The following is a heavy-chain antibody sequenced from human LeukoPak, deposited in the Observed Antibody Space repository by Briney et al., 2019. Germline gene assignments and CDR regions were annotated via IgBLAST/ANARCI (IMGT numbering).Heavy chain of an antibody. V-gene: IGHV3-33*01. CDR3: AASRGYSSSRPYYYYGMDV. J-gene: IGHJ6*02. D-gene: IGHD6-13*01. CDR1: GFPFSSYG. Sequence: GRSLRLSCAASGFPFSSYGMHWVRQAPGKGLEWVAVIWYVGSNKYYADSVKGRFTISRDNSKNTLYLQMNSLRAEDTAVYYCAASRGYSSSRPYYYYGMDVWGQGTTVTVSS. CDR2: IWYVGSNK.